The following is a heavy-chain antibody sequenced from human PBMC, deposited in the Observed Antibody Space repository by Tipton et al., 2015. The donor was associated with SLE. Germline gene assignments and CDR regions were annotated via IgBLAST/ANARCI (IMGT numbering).Heavy chain of an antibody. CDR3: ARDTAETYYYYYMDV. J-gene: IGHJ6*03. CDR1: GFIFSSYA. Sequence: GSLRLSCAASGFIFSSYAMSWVRQAPGKGLEWVSIIYSGDSSTDYADSVKGRFTISRDNSKNTLYLQMNSLRAEDTAIYFCARDTAETYYYYYMDVWGKGTTVTVSS. CDR2: IYSGDSST. V-gene: IGHV3-23*03. D-gene: IGHD5-18*01.